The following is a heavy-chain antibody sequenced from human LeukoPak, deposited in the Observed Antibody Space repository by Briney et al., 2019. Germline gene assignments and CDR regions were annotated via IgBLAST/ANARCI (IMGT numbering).Heavy chain of an antibody. CDR1: GFTVSSNY. V-gene: IGHV3-23*01. D-gene: IGHD3-22*01. CDR3: AKGSQRSYDSSGYYY. Sequence: GGSLRLSCAPSGFTVSSNYITWVRQAPGKGLEWVSAVSGSADNTYYAGSVKGRFTISRDNSKNTLYLQMNSLRAEDTAVYYCAKGSQRSYDSSGYYYWGQGTLVTVSS. CDR2: VSGSADNT. J-gene: IGHJ4*02.